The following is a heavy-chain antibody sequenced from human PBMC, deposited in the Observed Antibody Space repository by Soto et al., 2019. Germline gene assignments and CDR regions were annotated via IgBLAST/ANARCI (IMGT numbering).Heavy chain of an antibody. V-gene: IGHV1-2*04. CDR3: AISASHYAILTGYRNDAFDI. CDR1: GYTFTGYY. Sequence: QVQLVQSGAEVKKPGASVKVSCKASGYTFTGYYMHWVRQAPGQGLEWMGWINPNSGGTNYAQKFQGWVTMNRDTSISTAYMELSRLRSDDTAVYYCAISASHYAILTGYRNDAFDIWGQGTMVTVSS. CDR2: INPNSGGT. J-gene: IGHJ3*02. D-gene: IGHD3-9*01.